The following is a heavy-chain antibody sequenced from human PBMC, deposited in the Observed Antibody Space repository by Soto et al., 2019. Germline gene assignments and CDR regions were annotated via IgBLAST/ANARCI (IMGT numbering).Heavy chain of an antibody. CDR3: ARDSTGYCSSTSCLFYGMDV. CDR2: INPNSGGT. Sequence: GASVKVSCKASGYTFTGYYMHWVRQAPGQGLEWMGWINPNSGGTNYAQKFQGRVTMTRDTSISTAYMELSRLRSDDTAVYYCARDSTGYCSSTSCLFYGMDVWGQGTTVTVSS. D-gene: IGHD2-2*01. J-gene: IGHJ6*02. V-gene: IGHV1-2*02. CDR1: GYTFTGYY.